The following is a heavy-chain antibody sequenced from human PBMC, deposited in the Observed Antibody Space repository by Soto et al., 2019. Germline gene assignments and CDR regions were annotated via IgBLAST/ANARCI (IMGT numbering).Heavy chain of an antibody. J-gene: IGHJ6*02. D-gene: IGHD3-10*01. Sequence: EEQLVESGGGLVQPGRSLRLSCAASGFSFDDYAIHWVRQAPGKGLEWVSGVNWNSGSIGYADSEKGRFTISRDNAKTSLYLQMNSLRVEDTALYYCATDRDSGSYAANYYYSGMDLWGQGTTVTVSS. CDR3: ATDRDSGSYAANYYYSGMDL. CDR2: VNWNSGSI. V-gene: IGHV3-9*01. CDR1: GFSFDDYA.